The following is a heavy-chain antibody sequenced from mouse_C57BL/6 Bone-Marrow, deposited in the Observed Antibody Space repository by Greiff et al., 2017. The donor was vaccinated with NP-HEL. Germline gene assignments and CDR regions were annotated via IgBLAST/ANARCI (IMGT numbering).Heavy chain of an antibody. J-gene: IGHJ3*01. CDR1: GFTFSSYA. CDR2: ISSGGDYI. Sequence: EVKLVESGEGLVKPGGSLKLSCAASGFTFSSYAMSWVRQTPEKRLEWVAYISSGGDYIYYADTVKGRFTISRDNARNTLYLQMSSLKSEDTAMYYCTRDPPDYYGSSYWDGAYWGQGTLVTVSA. V-gene: IGHV5-9-1*02. D-gene: IGHD1-1*01. CDR3: TRDPPDYYGSSYWDGAY.